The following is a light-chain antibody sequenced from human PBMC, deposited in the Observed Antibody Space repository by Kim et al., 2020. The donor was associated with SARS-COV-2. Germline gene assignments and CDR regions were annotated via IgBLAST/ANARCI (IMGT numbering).Light chain of an antibody. CDR3: ASWDDSLNSVL. V-gene: IGLV1-36*01. J-gene: IGLJ2*01. CDR2: YDD. CDR1: ISNVGNNA. Sequence: QTVTISCSGSISNVGNNAVNWFQQLPGKAPTLLIFYDDVLPSGVSDRFSGSKSGTSASLAISGLQSEDEADYYCASWDDSLNSVLFGGGTQLTVL.